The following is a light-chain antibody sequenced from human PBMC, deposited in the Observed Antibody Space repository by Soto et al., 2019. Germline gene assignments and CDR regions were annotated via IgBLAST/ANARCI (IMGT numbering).Light chain of an antibody. Sequence: DIQMTQSPSTLSASVGDRVTITCRASQSISSWLAWYQQKPGKAPKLLIYKASSLESGVPSRFSGSGSGTEFTLTLSSLQPDDFATYYCQQSNDYPWTFGKGNKVQIK. J-gene: IGKJ1*01. CDR1: QSISSW. CDR2: KAS. V-gene: IGKV1-5*03. CDR3: QQSNDYPWT.